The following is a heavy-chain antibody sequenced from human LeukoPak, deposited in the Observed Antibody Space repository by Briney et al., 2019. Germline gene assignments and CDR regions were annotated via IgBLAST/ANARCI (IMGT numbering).Heavy chain of an antibody. CDR3: ARDPPRGEQWLAFDY. Sequence: SETLSLTCTVSGGSISSYYWSWIRQPPGKRLEWIGYIYYSGGTSYNPSLKSRVTISVDTSKNQISLKLSSVTAADTAVYYCARDPPRGEQWLAFDYWGQGTLVTVSS. D-gene: IGHD6-19*01. CDR1: GGSISSYY. V-gene: IGHV4-59*12. CDR2: IYYSGGT. J-gene: IGHJ4*02.